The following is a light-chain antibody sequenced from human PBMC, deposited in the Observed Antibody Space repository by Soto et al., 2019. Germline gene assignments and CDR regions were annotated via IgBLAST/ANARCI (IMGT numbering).Light chain of an antibody. CDR2: DVS. CDR1: SSDVGGYNS. J-gene: IGLJ1*01. CDR3: TSYTSSDTYV. Sequence: QPALTQPASVSGSPGQSITISCTGTSSDVGGYNSVSWYQQHPGKAPKLMIYDVSDRPSGVSNRFSGSKSGNTASLTISGLQTEDDADYYCTSYTSSDTYVFGTGTKLTVL. V-gene: IGLV2-14*01.